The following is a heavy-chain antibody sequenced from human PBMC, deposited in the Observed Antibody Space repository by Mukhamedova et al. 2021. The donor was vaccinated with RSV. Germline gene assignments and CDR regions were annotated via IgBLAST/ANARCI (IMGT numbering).Heavy chain of an antibody. D-gene: IGHD5-24*01. J-gene: IGHJ4*01. CDR3: ARSDGYKDDY. CDR2: IYYSGST. V-gene: IGHV4-39*01. Sequence: GLEWIGSIYYSGSTYYNPSLKSRVTISVDTSKNQFSLKLSSVTAADTAVSYCARSDGYKDDYWGHGTLVTVSS.